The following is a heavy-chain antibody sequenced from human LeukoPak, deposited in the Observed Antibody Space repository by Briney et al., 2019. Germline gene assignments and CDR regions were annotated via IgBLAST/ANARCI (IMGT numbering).Heavy chain of an antibody. D-gene: IGHD3-10*01. CDR1: GYSFTSYW. J-gene: IGHJ4*02. CDR3: ARQYYYGSGSSGDYFDY. Sequence: GESLKISCKGSGYSFTSYWIGWVRPMPGKGLEWMGIIYPGDSDTRYSPSFQGQVTISADKSISTAYLQWSSLKAPDTAMYYCARQYYYGSGSSGDYFDYWGQGTLVTVSS. CDR2: IYPGDSDT. V-gene: IGHV5-51*01.